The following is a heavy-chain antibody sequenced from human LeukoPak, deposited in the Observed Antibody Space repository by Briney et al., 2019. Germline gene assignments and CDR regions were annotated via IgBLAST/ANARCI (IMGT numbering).Heavy chain of an antibody. V-gene: IGHV1-8*01. CDR1: GYTFTSYD. CDR3: ARDLDTAMVSDAFDI. CDR2: MNPNSGNT. D-gene: IGHD5-18*01. J-gene: IGHJ3*02. Sequence: ASVKVSCKASGYTFTSYDINWVRQATGQGLEWMGWMNPNSGNTGYAQKFQGRVTMTTDTSTSTAYMELRSLRSDDTAVYYCARDLDTAMVSDAFDIWGQGTMVTVSS.